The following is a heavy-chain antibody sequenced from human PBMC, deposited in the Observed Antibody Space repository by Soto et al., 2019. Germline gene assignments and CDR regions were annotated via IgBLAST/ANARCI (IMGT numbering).Heavy chain of an antibody. CDR2: IWYDGSNK. CDR1: GFTFSSYG. J-gene: IGHJ6*02. V-gene: IGHV3-33*01. D-gene: IGHD1-26*01. Sequence: PGGALXLSCAASGFTFSSYGMHWVRQAPGKGLEWVAVIWYDGSNKYYADSVKGRFTISRDNSKNTLYLQMNSLRAEDTAVYYCARVGATWDYYYHGMDVWGQGTTVTVSS. CDR3: ARVGATWDYYYHGMDV.